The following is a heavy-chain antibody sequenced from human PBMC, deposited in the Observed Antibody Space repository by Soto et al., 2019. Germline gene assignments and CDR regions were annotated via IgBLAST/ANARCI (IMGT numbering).Heavy chain of an antibody. CDR1: ACTFSSYA. Sequence: SVKISCETSACTFSSYAISWVRQAPGQGLEWMGGIIPIFGTANYAQKFQGRVTITADESTSTAYMELSSLRSEDTAVHYCARLGSSSFVVREIKNYYYYYGMDVWGQGTTVTVSS. D-gene: IGHD6-6*01. J-gene: IGHJ6*02. V-gene: IGHV1-69*13. CDR2: IIPIFGTA. CDR3: ARLGSSSFVVREIKNYYYYYGMDV.